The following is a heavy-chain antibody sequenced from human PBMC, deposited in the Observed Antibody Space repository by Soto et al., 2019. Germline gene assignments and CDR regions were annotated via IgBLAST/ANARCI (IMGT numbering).Heavy chain of an antibody. CDR1: GGSISSGGYY. CDR2: IYYSGST. CDR3: ARGWEPPTYYFDY. V-gene: IGHV4-31*03. Sequence: SETLSLTCTVSGGSISSGGYYWSWIRQHPGKGLEWIGYIYYSGSTYYNPSLKSRVTISVDTSKNQFSLKLSSVTAADTAVYYCARGWEPPTYYFDYWGQGALVTVSS. J-gene: IGHJ4*02. D-gene: IGHD1-1*01.